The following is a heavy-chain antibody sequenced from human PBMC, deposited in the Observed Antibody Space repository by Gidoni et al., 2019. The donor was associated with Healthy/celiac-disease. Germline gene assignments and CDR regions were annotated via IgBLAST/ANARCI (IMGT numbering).Heavy chain of an antibody. Sequence: EVQLVESGGGLVQPGGSLRLSFAASGFTFSSYEMNWVRQAPGKGLEWVPYISSSGSTIYYADSVKGRFTISRDNAKNSLYLQMNSLRAEDTAVYYCARDFGLTGGGMDVWGQGTTVTVSS. CDR1: GFTFSSYE. D-gene: IGHD3-3*01. J-gene: IGHJ6*02. CDR3: ARDFGLTGGGMDV. CDR2: ISSSGSTI. V-gene: IGHV3-48*03.